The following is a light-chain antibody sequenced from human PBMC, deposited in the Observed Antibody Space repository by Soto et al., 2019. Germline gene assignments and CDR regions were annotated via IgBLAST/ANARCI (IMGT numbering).Light chain of an antibody. J-gene: IGKJ5*01. CDR1: QSVSSSY. Sequence: EIVLTQSPGTLSLSPGERATLSCRASQSVSSSYLAWYQQKPGQAPRLLIYGASSRATGIPDRFSGSGSGTDFTLTISRLEPVDFAVDYCQQYGSSPPITCGQGTRLEIK. V-gene: IGKV3-20*01. CDR2: GAS. CDR3: QQYGSSPPIT.